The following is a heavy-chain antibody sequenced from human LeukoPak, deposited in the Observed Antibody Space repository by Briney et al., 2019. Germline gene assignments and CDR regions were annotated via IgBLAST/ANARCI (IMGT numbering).Heavy chain of an antibody. Sequence: GGSLRLSCAASGFTFSRYWMSWVRQVPRKGLEWVANIKQDGGEIYYVDSVKGRFTISGDNAKSSLYLQMNSLRAGDTAVYCCARDKGDYDTSGSLFVFGGQGTLVTVSS. J-gene: IGHJ4*02. CDR3: ARDKGDYDTSGSLFVF. CDR1: GFTFSRYW. D-gene: IGHD3-22*01. V-gene: IGHV3-7*03. CDR2: IKQDGGEI.